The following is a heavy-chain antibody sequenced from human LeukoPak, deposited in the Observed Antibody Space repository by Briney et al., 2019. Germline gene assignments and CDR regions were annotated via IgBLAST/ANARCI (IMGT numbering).Heavy chain of an antibody. CDR3: AKDRVLHGMDV. J-gene: IGHJ6*02. V-gene: IGHV3-74*01. CDR1: GFTFSSYW. Sequence: GGSLRLSCAASGFTFSSYWMHWVRQAPGKGLVWVSRINSDGSSTSYADSVKGRFTISRDNAKNTLYLQMNSLRAEDTAVYYCAKDRVLHGMDVWGQGTTVTVSS. CDR2: INSDGSST. D-gene: IGHD3-10*01.